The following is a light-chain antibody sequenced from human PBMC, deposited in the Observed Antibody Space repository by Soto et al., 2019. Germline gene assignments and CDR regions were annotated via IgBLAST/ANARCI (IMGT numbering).Light chain of an antibody. CDR1: QTISSW. J-gene: IGKJ1*01. CDR2: KAS. CDR3: QHYNSYSEA. Sequence: DIQMTQSPSTLSGSVGDRVTITCRASQTISSWLAWYQQKPGKAPKLLIYKASTLKSGVPSRFSGSGSGTEFTLTISILQPDDFATSYCQHYNSYSEAFGQGTKVELK. V-gene: IGKV1-5*03.